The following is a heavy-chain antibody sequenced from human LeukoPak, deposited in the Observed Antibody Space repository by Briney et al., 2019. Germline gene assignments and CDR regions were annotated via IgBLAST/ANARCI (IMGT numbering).Heavy chain of an antibody. CDR1: GGSFSGYY. J-gene: IGHJ4*02. V-gene: IGHV4-30-4*01. Sequence: SETLSLTCAVYGGSFSGYYWSWIRQPPGKGLEWIGYIYYSGSTYYNPSLKSRVTISVDTSKNQFSLKLSSVTAADTAVYYCARDKGGVTYYDFWSGYRYFDYWGQGTLVTVSS. CDR2: IYYSGST. D-gene: IGHD3-3*01. CDR3: ARDKGGVTYYDFWSGYRYFDY.